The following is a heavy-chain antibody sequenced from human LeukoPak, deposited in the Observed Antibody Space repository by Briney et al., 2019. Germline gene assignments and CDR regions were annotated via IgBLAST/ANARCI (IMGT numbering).Heavy chain of an antibody. CDR3: ARNWYCYDSSGYGGPLDY. CDR1: GFTFSDYY. Sequence: GGSLRLSCAASGFTFSDYYMSWIRQAPGKGLEWVSYISSSGSTIYYADSVKGRFTIFRDNAKNSLYLQMNSLRAEDTAVYYCARNWYCYDSSGYGGPLDYWGQGTLVTVSS. J-gene: IGHJ4*02. CDR2: ISSSGSTI. D-gene: IGHD3-22*01. V-gene: IGHV3-11*01.